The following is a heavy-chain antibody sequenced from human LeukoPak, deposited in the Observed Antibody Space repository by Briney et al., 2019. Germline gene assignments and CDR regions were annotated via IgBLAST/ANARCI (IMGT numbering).Heavy chain of an antibody. D-gene: IGHD2-2*01. CDR2: ISTSSRYI. J-gene: IGHJ5*02. Sequence: PGGSLRLSCAASGLTLSNYDMNWVRQAPGKGLEWVSSISTSSRYIYYKDSVRGRFTISRHDAKNSLYLEMNSLRAELTADYYCPRPDWSSSTLRRSWFDPWGQGTLVTVSS. V-gene: IGHV3-21*01. CDR3: PRPDWSSSTLRRSWFDP. CDR1: GLTLSNYD.